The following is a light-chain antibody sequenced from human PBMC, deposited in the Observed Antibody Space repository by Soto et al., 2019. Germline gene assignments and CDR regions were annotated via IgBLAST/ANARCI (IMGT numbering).Light chain of an antibody. Sequence: DLQLTQSPSSLSASVGDRVTITCRASQSITSYLNWYQQKPGKAPNLLILSASSLQSGVPSRISGSGSGTDFSLTISNLQPEDCATYYCQQSYSTPPTFGQGTKLEIK. CDR2: SAS. V-gene: IGKV1-39*01. CDR1: QSITSY. J-gene: IGKJ2*01. CDR3: QQSYSTPPT.